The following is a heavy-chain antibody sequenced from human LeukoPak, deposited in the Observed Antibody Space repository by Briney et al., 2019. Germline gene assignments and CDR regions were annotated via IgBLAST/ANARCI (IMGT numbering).Heavy chain of an antibody. V-gene: IGHV3-30*02. CDR1: GFTFSSYE. CDR2: IRYDGSNK. Sequence: GGSLRLSCAASGFTFSSYEMNWVRQAPGKGLEWVAFIRYDGSNKYYADSVKGRFTISRDNSKNTLFVQMNSLRPEDTAMYYCAKDNRWSFEYWGQGTLVTVSS. D-gene: IGHD2-15*01. CDR3: AKDNRWSFEY. J-gene: IGHJ4*02.